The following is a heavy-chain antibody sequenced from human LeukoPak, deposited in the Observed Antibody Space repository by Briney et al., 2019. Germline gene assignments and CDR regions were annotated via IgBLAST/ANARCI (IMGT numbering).Heavy chain of an antibody. D-gene: IGHD7-27*01. J-gene: IGHJ4*02. CDR2: IYPRGST. CDR3: ARFSPRAMGNYLDF. Sequence: SETLSLTCAVSGGSISRCSYSWSWIRQPPGRGLEWIGYIYPRGSTYYNPSLKSRVILSLDKSANQFSLNLSSVTAADTAVYYCARFSPRAMGNYLDFWGQGTLVTVSS. CDR1: GGSISRCSYS. V-gene: IGHV4-30-2*01.